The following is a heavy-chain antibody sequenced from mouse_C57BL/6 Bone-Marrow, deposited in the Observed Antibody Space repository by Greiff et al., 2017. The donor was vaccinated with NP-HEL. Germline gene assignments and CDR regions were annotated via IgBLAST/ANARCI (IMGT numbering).Heavy chain of an antibody. J-gene: IGHJ3*01. D-gene: IGHD1-1*01. CDR3: ARDLTYYYGRT. CDR1: GYSITSGYY. Sequence: EVKLQESGHGLVKPSQSLSLTCSVTGYSITSGYYWYWIRQFPGNKLAWMGYISYDGSNNYNPSPKNRISITRDTSKNQFFLKLNSVTTEDTYTYYCARDLTYYYGRTWGQGTLVTVSA. V-gene: IGHV3-6*01. CDR2: ISYDGSN.